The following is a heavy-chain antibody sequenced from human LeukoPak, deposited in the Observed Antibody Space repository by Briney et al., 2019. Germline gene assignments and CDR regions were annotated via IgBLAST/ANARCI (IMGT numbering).Heavy chain of an antibody. D-gene: IGHD3-10*01. CDR1: GYIFTSYA. CDR2: INAGNGNT. V-gene: IGHV1-3*01. Sequence: ASVKVSCKASGYIFTSYAMHWVRQAPGQRLEWMGWINAGNGNTKYSQKFQGRVTITRDTSASTAYMELSSLRSEDTAVYYCARERDYGSRFDPWGQGTLVTVSS. J-gene: IGHJ5*02. CDR3: ARERDYGSRFDP.